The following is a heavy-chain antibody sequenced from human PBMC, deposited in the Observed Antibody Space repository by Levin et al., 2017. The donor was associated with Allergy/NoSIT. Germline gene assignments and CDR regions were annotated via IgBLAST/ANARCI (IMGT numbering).Heavy chain of an antibody. J-gene: IGHJ3*02. CDR2: IKSKTDGGTT. CDR3: TTFIYDYGDYRWDEDAFDI. CDR1: GFTFSNAW. Sequence: GGSLRLSCAASGFTFSNAWMSWVRQAPGKGLEWVGRIKSKTDGGTTDYAAPVKGRFTISRDDSKNTLYLQMNSLKTEDTAVYYCTTFIYDYGDYRWDEDAFDIWGQGTMVTVSS. D-gene: IGHD4-17*01. V-gene: IGHV3-15*01.